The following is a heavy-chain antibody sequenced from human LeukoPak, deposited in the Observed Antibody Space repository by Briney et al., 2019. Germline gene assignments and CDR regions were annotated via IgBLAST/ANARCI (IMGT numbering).Heavy chain of an antibody. D-gene: IGHD3-22*01. Sequence: PGGSLRLSCAASGFTFSSYAMSLVRQAPGKGLEWVSAISGSGGSTYYADSVKGRFTISRDNSKNTLYLQMNSLRAEDTAVYYCASLPLDSSGYYYDAFDIWGQGTMVTVSS. CDR3: ASLPLDSSGYYYDAFDI. CDR2: ISGSGGST. CDR1: GFTFSSYA. J-gene: IGHJ3*02. V-gene: IGHV3-23*01.